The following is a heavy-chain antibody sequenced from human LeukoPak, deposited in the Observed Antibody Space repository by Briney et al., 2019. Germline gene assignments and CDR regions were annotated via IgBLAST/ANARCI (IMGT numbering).Heavy chain of an antibody. CDR2: ISAYNGNT. D-gene: IGHD1-14*01. J-gene: IGHJ4*02. CDR3: ARDLDLDATGVFDY. Sequence: GASVKVSCKASGYTFTSYGSSWVRQAPGQGLEWMGWISAYNGNTNYAQKLQGGVTMTTDTSTSTAYMELRSLRSDDTAVYYCARDLDLDATGVFDYWGQGTLVTVSS. V-gene: IGHV1-18*04. CDR1: GYTFTSYG.